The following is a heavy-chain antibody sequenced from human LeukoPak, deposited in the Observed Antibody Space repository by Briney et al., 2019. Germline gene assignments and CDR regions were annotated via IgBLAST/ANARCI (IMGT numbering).Heavy chain of an antibody. D-gene: IGHD2-2*02. Sequence: SVKVSCKASGGTFSSYAISWVRQAPGQGLEWMGGIIPIFGTANYAQKFQGRVTMTEDTSTDTAYMELSSLRSEDTAVYYCATLSPYCSSTSCYTPFDYWGQGTLVTVSS. CDR3: ATLSPYCSSTSCYTPFDY. V-gene: IGHV1-69*06. CDR2: IIPIFGTA. CDR1: GGTFSSYA. J-gene: IGHJ4*02.